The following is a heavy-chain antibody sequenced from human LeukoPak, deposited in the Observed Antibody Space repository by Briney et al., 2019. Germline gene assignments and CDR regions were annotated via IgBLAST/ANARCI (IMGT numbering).Heavy chain of an antibody. D-gene: IGHD5-18*01. CDR1: GGTFSSYA. Sequence: SVKVSCKASGGTFSSYAISWVRQAPGQGLEWMGRIIPIFGTANYAQKFQGRVTITSDESTSTAYMELSSLRSEDTAVYYCARDRASTAMAYFDYWGQGTLVTVSS. V-gene: IGHV1-69*13. CDR3: ARDRASTAMAYFDY. J-gene: IGHJ4*02. CDR2: IIPIFGTA.